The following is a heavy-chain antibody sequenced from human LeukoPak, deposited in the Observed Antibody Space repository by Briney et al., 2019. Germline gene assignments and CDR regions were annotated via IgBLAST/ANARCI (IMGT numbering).Heavy chain of an antibody. CDR3: AREYSAFDY. J-gene: IGHJ4*02. CDR2: IYYSGST. CDR1: GDPIATSSNYK. D-gene: IGHD6-13*01. Sequence: PSETLSLTCTVSGDPIATSSNYKWTWIRQPPGKGLEWIGYIYYSGSTNYNPSLKSRVTISVDTSKNQFSLNLNSVAAADTAVYYCAREYSAFDYWGQGTLVTVSS. V-gene: IGHV4-59*01.